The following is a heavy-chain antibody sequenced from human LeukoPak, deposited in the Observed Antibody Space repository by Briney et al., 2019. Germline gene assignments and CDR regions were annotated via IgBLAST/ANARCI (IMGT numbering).Heavy chain of an antibody. CDR1: GFTFDDYA. D-gene: IGHD5-12*01. V-gene: IGHV3-9*01. CDR2: ISWNSGST. J-gene: IGHJ4*02. CDR3: AKHRGYDLGLYYFDY. Sequence: TGGSLRLSCAASGFTFDDYAMHWVRQAPGKGLEWVSGISWNSGSTGYADSVKGRFTISRDNAKNSLYLQTNSLRAEDTALYYCAKHRGYDLGLYYFDYWGQGILVTVSS.